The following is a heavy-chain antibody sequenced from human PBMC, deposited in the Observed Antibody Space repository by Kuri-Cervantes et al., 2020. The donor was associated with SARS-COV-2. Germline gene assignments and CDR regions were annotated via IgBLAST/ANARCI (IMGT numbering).Heavy chain of an antibody. V-gene: IGHV1-69*13. Sequence: SVKVSCKASGGTFSSYSSSWVRQAPGQGLEWMGGIIPIFGTANYAQKFQGRVTITADESTSTAYMELSSLRSEDTAVYYCARDPTYYDFWSGYSRGNWFDPWGQGTLVTVSS. CDR2: IIPIFGTA. D-gene: IGHD3-3*01. J-gene: IGHJ5*02. CDR1: GGTFSSYS. CDR3: ARDPTYYDFWSGYSRGNWFDP.